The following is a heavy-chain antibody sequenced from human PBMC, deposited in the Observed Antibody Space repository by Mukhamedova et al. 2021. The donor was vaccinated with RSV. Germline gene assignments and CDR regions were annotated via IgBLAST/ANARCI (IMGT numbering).Heavy chain of an antibody. D-gene: IGHD6-19*01. CDR2: ISYDGSNK. Sequence: MGWVRQAPGKGLEWVAVISYDGSNKYYADSVKGRFTISRDNSKNTLYLQMNSLRAEDTAVYYCASAYSSGWHYFDYWGQGTLVTVS. CDR3: ASAYSSGWHYFDY. J-gene: IGHJ4*02. V-gene: IGHV3-30-3*01.